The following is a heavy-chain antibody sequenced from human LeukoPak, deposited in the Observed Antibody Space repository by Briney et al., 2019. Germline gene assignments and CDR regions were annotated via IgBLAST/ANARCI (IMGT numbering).Heavy chain of an antibody. J-gene: IGHJ4*02. D-gene: IGHD6-19*01. CDR2: ISYDGSNK. CDR3: AKDREQWLGGGFFDY. CDR1: GFTFSSYG. V-gene: IGHV3-30*18. Sequence: GGSLRLSCAASGFTFSSYGMHWVRQAPGKGLEWVAVISYDGSNKYYADSVKGRLTISRDNSKNTLYLQMNSLRAEDTAVYYCAKDREQWLGGGFFDYWGQGTLVTVSS.